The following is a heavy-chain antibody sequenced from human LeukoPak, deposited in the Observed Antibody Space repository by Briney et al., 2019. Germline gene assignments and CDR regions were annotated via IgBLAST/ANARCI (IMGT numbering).Heavy chain of an antibody. CDR3: ARKGRWLQGAFDI. CDR1: GYTFTGYY. CDR2: INPNSGGT. V-gene: IGHV1-2*02. J-gene: IGHJ3*02. Sequence: ASVKVSCKASGYTFTGYYMHWVRQAPGQGLEWMGWINPNSGGTNYAQKFQGRVTMTRDTAISTAYMELSSLISEDTAVYYCARKGRWLQGAFDIWGQGTMVTVSS. D-gene: IGHD5-24*01.